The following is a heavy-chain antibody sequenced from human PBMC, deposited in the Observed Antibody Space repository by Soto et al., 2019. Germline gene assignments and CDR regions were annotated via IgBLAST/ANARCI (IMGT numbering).Heavy chain of an antibody. D-gene: IGHD5-18*01. CDR2: IHPSGGST. CDR3: ARGGYTYGLFDY. J-gene: IGHJ4*02. Sequence: QVQLVQSGAEVKKPGASGKVSCKASGYTFNSYYMHWVRQAPGQGLEWMGIIHPSGGSTNYAQKFQGRVTMTRDTSTSTVYMELSSLRSEDTAVYYCARGGYTYGLFDYWGQGTLVTVSS. CDR1: GYTFNSYY. V-gene: IGHV1-46*02.